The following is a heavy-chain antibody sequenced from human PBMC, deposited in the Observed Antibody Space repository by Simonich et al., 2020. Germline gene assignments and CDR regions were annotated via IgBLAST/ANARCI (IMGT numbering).Heavy chain of an antibody. D-gene: IGHD7-27*01. Sequence: EVQLLESGGGLVQPGGSLRLSCAASGFTLSSYWMGWVRQAPGKGLEWGANIKQGGIEKYYVDSVKGRFTNSRENAKNSLYLQMNSLRAEDTAVYYCARDGLGTAYYYYMDVWGKGTTVTVSS. V-gene: IGHV3-7*01. J-gene: IGHJ6*03. CDR1: GFTLSSYW. CDR2: IKQGGIEK. CDR3: ARDGLGTAYYYYMDV.